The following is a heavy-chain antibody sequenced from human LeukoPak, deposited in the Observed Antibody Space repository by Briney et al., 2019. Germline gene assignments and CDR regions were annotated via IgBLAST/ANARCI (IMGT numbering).Heavy chain of an antibody. V-gene: IGHV3-23*01. CDR1: GFTFSSYA. J-gene: IGHJ6*02. D-gene: IGHD6-13*01. Sequence: GGSLRLSCAASGFTFSSYAMSWVRQAPGKGLEWVSALSGSGDSTYYADSVKGRFTISRDNSKNTLYLQMNSLRAEDTAVYYCAKDPRGGPDYLAAAGYYYGMDVWGQGTTVTVSS. CDR3: AKDPRGGPDYLAAAGYYYGMDV. CDR2: LSGSGDST.